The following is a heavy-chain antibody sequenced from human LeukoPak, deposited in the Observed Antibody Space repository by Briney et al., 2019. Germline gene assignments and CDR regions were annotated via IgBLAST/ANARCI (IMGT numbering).Heavy chain of an antibody. D-gene: IGHD4-17*01. CDR3: VKSYTVTTKYFDL. J-gene: IGHJ2*01. CDR1: GFTFSSYA. Sequence: PGGSLRLSCSASGFTFSSYAMHWVRQAPGKGLEYVSAISNNGGSTYYADSVKGGFTISRDNSKNTLYLQMSSLRAEDTAVYYCVKSYTVTTKYFDLWGRGTLVTVSS. CDR2: ISNNGGST. V-gene: IGHV3-64D*06.